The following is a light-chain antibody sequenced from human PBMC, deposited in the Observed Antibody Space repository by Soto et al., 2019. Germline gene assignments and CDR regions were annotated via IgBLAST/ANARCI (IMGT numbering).Light chain of an antibody. J-gene: IGKJ4*01. V-gene: IGKV1-16*01. CDR2: TAS. CDR3: QQYESFPLT. CDR1: QGINKF. Sequence: DIQMPQSPYSLSASVGDSVTITCRASQGINKFLAWFQQKPGTAPKSLISTASRLQSGVPSRFSGSGSGTHFTLTINNRQPEDFATYYCQQYESFPLTFGGGTRVEIK.